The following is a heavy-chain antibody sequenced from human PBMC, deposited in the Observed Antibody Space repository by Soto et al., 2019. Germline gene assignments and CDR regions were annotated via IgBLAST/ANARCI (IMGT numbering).Heavy chain of an antibody. D-gene: IGHD3-10*01. CDR2: IYPGDSDT. J-gene: IGHJ5*02. V-gene: IGHV5-51*01. CDR1: GYSFTSYW. Sequence: EVQLVPSGAEVKKPGESLKISCKGSGYSFTSYWIGWVRQMPGKGLEWMGIIYPGDSDTRYSPAFHCQVTISADKSISTAYLQWSSLKASDTAMYYCARRAGPSKLRGGWCDPWGQGTLVTVSS. CDR3: ARRAGPSKLRGGWCDP.